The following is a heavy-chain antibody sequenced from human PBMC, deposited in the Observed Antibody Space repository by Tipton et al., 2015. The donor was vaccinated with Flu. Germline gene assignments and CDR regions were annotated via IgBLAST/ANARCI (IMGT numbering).Heavy chain of an antibody. CDR3: ARRDYSNYVSEPKNWFDP. D-gene: IGHD4-11*01. Sequence: LRLSCGVSGDSIRSSNYYWGWIRQPPGKGLEWIGNTFHSGNTYLNPSLKSRVTISIDTSKNEFSLKLSSVTAADTAVYYCARRDYSNYVSEPKNWFDPWGQGAFVTVSS. V-gene: IGHV4-39*07. CDR1: GDSIRSSNYY. J-gene: IGHJ5*02. CDR2: TFHSGNT.